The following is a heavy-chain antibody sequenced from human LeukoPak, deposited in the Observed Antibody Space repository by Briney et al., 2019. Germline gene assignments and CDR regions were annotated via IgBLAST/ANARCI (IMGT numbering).Heavy chain of an antibody. CDR3: ARDASDTAMVGYFQH. CDR2: IWYDGSNK. Sequence: GGSLRLSCAASGFTFSNHGMHWVRQAPGKGLEWVAVIWYDGSNKYYADSVKGRFTISRDNSKIILYLQINSLRAEDTAVYYCARDASDTAMVGYFQHWGQGTLVTVSS. V-gene: IGHV3-33*01. J-gene: IGHJ1*01. CDR1: GFTFSNHG. D-gene: IGHD5-18*01.